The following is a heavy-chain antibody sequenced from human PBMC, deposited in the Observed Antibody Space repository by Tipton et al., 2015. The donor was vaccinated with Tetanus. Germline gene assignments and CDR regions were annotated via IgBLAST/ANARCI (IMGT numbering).Heavy chain of an antibody. J-gene: IGHJ4*02. V-gene: IGHV1-69*01. D-gene: IGHD4-17*01. CDR1: GGTFSSYA. CDR3: GGETTPYGDRDY. Sequence: QLVQSGAEVKKPGSSVKVSCKASGGTFSSYAISWVRQAPGQGLEWMGGIIPIFGTANHAQKFQGRVTITADESTSTAYMELSSLRSEDTAVYYCGGETTPYGDRDYWGQGTLVAVSS. CDR2: IIPIFGTA.